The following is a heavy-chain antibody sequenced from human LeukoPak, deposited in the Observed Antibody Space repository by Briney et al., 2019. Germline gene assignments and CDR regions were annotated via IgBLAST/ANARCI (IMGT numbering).Heavy chain of an antibody. D-gene: IGHD2-8*01. CDR3: VRARDAVLFEY. CDR2: TYYRSKWYN. V-gene: IGHV6-1*01. CDR1: GDSVSSNSAA. J-gene: IGHJ4*02. Sequence: SQTLSLTCAISGDSVSSNSAAWNWIRQSPSIGLEWLGRTYYRSKWYNDYAVSVKSRITIKPDTSKNQFSLQLKSVIPEDTAMYYCVRARDAVLFEYWGQGTLVTVSS.